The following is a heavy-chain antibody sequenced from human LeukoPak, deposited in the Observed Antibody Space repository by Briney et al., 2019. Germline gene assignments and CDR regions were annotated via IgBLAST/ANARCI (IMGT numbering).Heavy chain of an antibody. Sequence: SQTLSLTCAISGDSVSSNSSWNWNRQSPSRGLEWLGRTYYRSKWYSDYVVSVKSRLNINPDTSKNQFSLQLNSVTPEDTAVYYCARGGQGDGYSADEAFDIWGQGTMVTVS. J-gene: IGHJ3*02. V-gene: IGHV6-1*01. CDR2: TYYRSKWYS. D-gene: IGHD5-18*01. CDR3: ARGGQGDGYSADEAFDI. CDR1: GDSVSSNSS.